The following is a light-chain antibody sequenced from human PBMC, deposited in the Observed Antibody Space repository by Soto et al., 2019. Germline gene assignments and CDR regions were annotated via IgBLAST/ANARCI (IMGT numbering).Light chain of an antibody. J-gene: IGKJ1*01. CDR1: QRLVNSDGNTY. CDR3: LQFYNFSWT. V-gene: IGKV2-30*01. CDR2: KVS. Sequence: VVMTQYKNSLPVTLGQPASISCSSIQRLVNSDGNTYLNWFQQRPGQSPRRLIYKVSKRDSGVPDRFSGSGSGTDFTLTISRLQPEDFATYYCLQFYNFSWTFGQGTNVDI.